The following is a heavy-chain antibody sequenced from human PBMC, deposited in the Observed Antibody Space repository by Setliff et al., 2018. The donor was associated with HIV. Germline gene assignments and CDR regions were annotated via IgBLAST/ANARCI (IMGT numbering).Heavy chain of an antibody. CDR2: INHVGIT. D-gene: IGHD3-10*01. J-gene: IGHJ4*02. Sequence: SETLSLTCAVHGGSFSGYYWSWIRQSPGKGLEWIGEINHVGITNYNPSLKSRVTISVDRSKNQFSLKLRSATAADTAVYYCARGSGTMVRGNFDYWGQGTLVTVSS. V-gene: IGHV4-34*01. CDR3: ARGSGTMVRGNFDY. CDR1: GGSFSGYY.